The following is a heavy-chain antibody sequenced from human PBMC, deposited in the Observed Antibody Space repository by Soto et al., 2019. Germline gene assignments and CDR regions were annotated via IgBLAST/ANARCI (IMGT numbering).Heavy chain of an antibody. CDR3: AKDLAGGYDFWSGTYYYYYGMDV. D-gene: IGHD3-3*01. V-gene: IGHV3-23*01. CDR1: GFTFSSYA. J-gene: IGHJ6*02. CDR2: ISGSGGST. Sequence: GGSLRLSCAASGFTFSSYAMSWVRQAPGKGLEWVSAISGSGGSTYYADSVKGRFTISRDNSKNTLYLQMNSLRAEDTAVYYCAKDLAGGYDFWSGTYYYYYGMDVWGQGTTVTVSS.